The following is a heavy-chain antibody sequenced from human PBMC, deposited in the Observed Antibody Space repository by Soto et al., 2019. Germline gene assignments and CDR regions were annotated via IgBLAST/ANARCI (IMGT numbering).Heavy chain of an antibody. J-gene: IGHJ5*02. D-gene: IGHD6-13*01. CDR1: GFTFSSYA. CDR3: ANALAADGTRFDP. V-gene: IGHV3-23*01. Sequence: EVQLLESGGGLVQPGGSLRLSCAASGFTFSSYAMSWVRQAPGKGLEWVSTISGSGGSTYYADSVKGRFTISRDNSKNTLYLQMNSLRVEDTAVYYCANALAADGTRFDPWGQGTLVTVSS. CDR2: ISGSGGST.